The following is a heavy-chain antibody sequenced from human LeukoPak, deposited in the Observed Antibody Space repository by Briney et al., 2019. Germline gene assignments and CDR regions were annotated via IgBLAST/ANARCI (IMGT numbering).Heavy chain of an antibody. CDR1: GGSFSGYY. J-gene: IGHJ6*03. CDR2: INHSGRT. V-gene: IGHV4-34*01. CDR3: ARHSYYYYYMDV. Sequence: PSETLSLTCAVYGGSFSGYYWSWIRQPPGKGLEWIGEINHSGRTNYNPSLKSRVTISVDTSKNQFSLKLSSVTAADTAVYYCARHSYYYYYMDVWGKGTTVTISS.